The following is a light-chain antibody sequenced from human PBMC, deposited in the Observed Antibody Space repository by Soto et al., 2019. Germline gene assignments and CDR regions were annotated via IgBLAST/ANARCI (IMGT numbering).Light chain of an antibody. J-gene: IGLJ3*02. CDR2: EVR. Sequence: QSALTQPASVSGSPGQSITISCYGTSSDVGRYDLVSWYQQHPDKAPKLLIYEVRKRPSGVSGCFSGSKSDDTASLTIYGLQAEDEADYYCCSYAGSSTLVFGGGTKLTVL. V-gene: IGLV2-23*02. CDR1: SSDVGRYDL. CDR3: CSYAGSSTLV.